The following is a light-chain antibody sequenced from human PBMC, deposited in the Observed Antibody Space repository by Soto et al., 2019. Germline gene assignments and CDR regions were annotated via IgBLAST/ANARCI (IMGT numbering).Light chain of an antibody. CDR3: AAWDDTLNGVV. V-gene: IGLV1-44*01. CDR1: NSNIGTNT. CDR2: SND. Sequence: QSVLTQSPSASGTPGQRVTISCSGSNSNIGTNTINWYQQLPGTAPKLLIYSNDQRPSGVPDRFSGSKSGTLASLAISGLQSEDEADYYCAAWDDTLNGVVFGGGTKVTVL. J-gene: IGLJ3*02.